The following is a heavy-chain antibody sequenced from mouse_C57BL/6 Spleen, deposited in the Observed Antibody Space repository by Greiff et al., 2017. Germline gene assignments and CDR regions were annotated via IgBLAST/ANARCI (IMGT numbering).Heavy chain of an antibody. D-gene: IGHD2-3*01. Sequence: EVKLLESGPGLVKPSQSLSLTCSVTGYSITSGYYWNWIRQFPGNKLEWMGYISYDGSNNYNPSLKNRISITRDTSKNQFFLKLNSVTTEDAATYYCARGGADGYYDYWGQGTTLTVSS. CDR3: ARGGADGYYDY. CDR2: ISYDGSN. J-gene: IGHJ2*01. CDR1: GYSITSGYY. V-gene: IGHV3-6*01.